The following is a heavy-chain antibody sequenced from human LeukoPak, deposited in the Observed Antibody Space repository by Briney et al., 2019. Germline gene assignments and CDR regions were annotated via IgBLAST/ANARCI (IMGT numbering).Heavy chain of an antibody. CDR2: IFRSGET. CDR3: AILGFTYGEAWLNP. V-gene: IGHV4-61*02. Sequence: SETLSLTCTVSGDSVTSNSYYWNWLRQPAGKGLEWIGRIFRSGETRYNPSLQSRVSASLDTAKNQFSLNLTSVTAADTAVYYCAILGFTYGEAWLNPWGQGIPVTVSS. J-gene: IGHJ5*02. D-gene: IGHD2-8*01. CDR1: GDSVTSNSYY.